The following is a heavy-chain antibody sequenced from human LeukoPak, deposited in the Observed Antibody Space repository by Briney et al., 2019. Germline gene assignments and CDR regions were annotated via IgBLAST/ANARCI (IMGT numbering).Heavy chain of an antibody. CDR2: ISGSGGST. CDR3: ANGYYGSGSYYNGIY. V-gene: IGHV3-23*01. D-gene: IGHD3-10*01. CDR1: GFTFSSYA. J-gene: IGHJ4*02. Sequence: PGGSLRLSCAASGFTFSSYAMSWVRQAPGKGLGWVSAISGSGGSTCYADSVKGRFTISRDNSKNTLYLQMNSLRAEDTAVYYCANGYYGSGSYYNGIYWGQGTLVTVSS.